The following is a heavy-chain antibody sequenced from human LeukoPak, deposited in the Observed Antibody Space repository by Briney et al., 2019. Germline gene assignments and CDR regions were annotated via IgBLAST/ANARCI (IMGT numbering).Heavy chain of an antibody. V-gene: IGHV3-21*01. CDR1: GFTFSSYN. CDR2: TTSGSSYI. Sequence: GGSLRLSCAASGFTFSSYNMNWVRQAPGKGLEWVSSTTSGSSYIYYADSVKGRFTISRDNAKNSLYLQMNSLRAEDTAVYYCARDPYSGSYGNYYYYFMDVWGKGTTVTISS. CDR3: ARDPYSGSYGNYYYYFMDV. J-gene: IGHJ6*03. D-gene: IGHD1-26*01.